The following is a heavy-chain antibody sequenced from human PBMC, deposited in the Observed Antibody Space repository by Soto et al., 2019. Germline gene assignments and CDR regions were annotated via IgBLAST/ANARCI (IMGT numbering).Heavy chain of an antibody. V-gene: IGHV3-30-3*01. D-gene: IGHD6-13*01. CDR2: ISYDGSNK. CDR1: GFTFSSYA. Sequence: GGSLRLSCAASGFTFSSYAMHWVRQAPGKGLEWVAVISYDGSNKYYAASGKGRFTISRDNSKNTLYLQMNSLRAEEPAVYYCARDKSSEGQPPYWYFDLWGRGTLVTVSS. CDR3: ARDKSSEGQPPYWYFDL. J-gene: IGHJ2*01.